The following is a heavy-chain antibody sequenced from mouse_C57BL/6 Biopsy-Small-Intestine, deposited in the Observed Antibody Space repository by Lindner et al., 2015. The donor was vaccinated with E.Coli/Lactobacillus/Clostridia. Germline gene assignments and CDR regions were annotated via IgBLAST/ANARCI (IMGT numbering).Heavy chain of an antibody. J-gene: IGHJ2*03. V-gene: IGHV14-1*01. D-gene: IGHD1-3*01. CDR1: GFNIKDYY. CDR3: TFYMRH. Sequence: EVQLQESGAVLVRARGPQSTCPAQLLGFNIKDYYMHWVKQRPEQGLEWIGRINPEDGGPEYAPNFQGKATMTADTSSNTAYLQLSSLISEDTAVYFCTFYMRHWGQGTSLTVSS. CDR2: INPEDGGP.